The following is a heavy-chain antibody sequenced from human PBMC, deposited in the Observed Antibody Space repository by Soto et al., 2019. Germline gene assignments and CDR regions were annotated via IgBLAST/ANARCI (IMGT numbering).Heavy chain of an antibody. J-gene: IGHJ6*02. V-gene: IGHV4-4*02. CDR3: ARATAVADAIVYGVDV. CDR1: GASISRRNW. D-gene: IGHD2-21*02. CDR2: IHHSGST. Sequence: QVQLQESGPGLVKPSGTLSLSCAVSGASISRRNWLSWVRQSPGQVLEWIGEIHHSGSTNYNLSLRSRVTISIDKSKNHFSLSLTSVTAAGTAVYYFARATAVADAIVYGVDVWGQGTAVTVS.